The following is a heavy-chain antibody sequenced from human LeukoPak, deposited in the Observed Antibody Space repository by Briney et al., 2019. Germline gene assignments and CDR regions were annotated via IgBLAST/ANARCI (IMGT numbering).Heavy chain of an antibody. J-gene: IGHJ6*03. Sequence: ASVKVSCKASGYTFTTYDINWVRQAPGQGLEWMGWMNPNSGNTGYAQKFQGRATMTRNTSISTAYMELSSLRSEDTAVYYCARELRSGTALYYYYYMDVWGKGTTVTISS. D-gene: IGHD1/OR15-1a*01. V-gene: IGHV1-8*01. CDR2: MNPNSGNT. CDR3: ARELRSGTALYYYYYMDV. CDR1: GYTFTTYD.